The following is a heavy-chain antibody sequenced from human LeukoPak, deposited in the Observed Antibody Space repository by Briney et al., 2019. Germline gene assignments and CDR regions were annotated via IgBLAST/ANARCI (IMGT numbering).Heavy chain of an antibody. Sequence: PGGSLRLSCAASGFTFSSYGMHWVRQAPGKGLEWVAVISYDGSNKYYADSVKGRFTISRDNSKNTLYLQMNSLRAEDTAVYYCAKVGGWPSTWGQGTMVTVSS. V-gene: IGHV3-30*18. CDR3: AKVGGWPST. CDR1: GFTFSSYG. CDR2: ISYDGSNK. D-gene: IGHD2-15*01. J-gene: IGHJ3*01.